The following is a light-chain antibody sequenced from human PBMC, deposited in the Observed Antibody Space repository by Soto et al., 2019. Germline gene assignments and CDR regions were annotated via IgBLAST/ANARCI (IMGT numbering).Light chain of an antibody. CDR3: QQSYRTPYI. CDR1: QSISTY. V-gene: IGKV1-39*01. CDR2: AAS. Sequence: IQLTQSPSSLSASVGDTVTITCRASQSISTYLNWYQHKPGKAPKLVIQAASTLLSGVPPRFHGSGSETDFTLTIPSLRPEDFATYYCQQSYRTPYIFGQGTNLEIK. J-gene: IGKJ2*01.